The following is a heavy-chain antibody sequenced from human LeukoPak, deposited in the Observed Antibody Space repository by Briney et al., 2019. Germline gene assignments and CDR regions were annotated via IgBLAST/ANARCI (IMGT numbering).Heavy chain of an antibody. CDR2: ISGSGGST. V-gene: IGHV3-23*01. CDR1: GFTFSSYA. CDR3: AKDLVYSNYYFDY. Sequence: GGSLRLSCAASGFTFSSYAMSWVRQAPGKGLEWVSAISGSGGSTYYADSVKGRFTISRDNSKNTLYLQMNSLRAEDTVVYYCAKDLVYSNYYFDYWGQGTLVTVSS. D-gene: IGHD6-13*01. J-gene: IGHJ4*02.